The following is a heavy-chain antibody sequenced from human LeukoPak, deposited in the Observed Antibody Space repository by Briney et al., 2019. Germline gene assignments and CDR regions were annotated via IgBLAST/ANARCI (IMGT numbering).Heavy chain of an antibody. CDR1: GYSISSGYY. CDR3: AISPLYCSGGSCYESSDAFDI. D-gene: IGHD2-15*01. J-gene: IGHJ3*02. V-gene: IGHV4-38-2*01. CDR2: IYHRGST. Sequence: PSETLSLTCAVSGYSISSGYYWGWIRQPPGKGLEWIGSIYHRGSTYYNPSLKSRVTISVGTSKNQFSLKLSSVTAADTAVYYCAISPLYCSGGSCYESSDAFDIWGQGTMVTVSS.